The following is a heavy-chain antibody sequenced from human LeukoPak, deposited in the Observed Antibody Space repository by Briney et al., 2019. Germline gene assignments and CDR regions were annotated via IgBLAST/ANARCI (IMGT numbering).Heavy chain of an antibody. V-gene: IGHV4-30-2*01. J-gene: IGHJ4*02. Sequence: PSQTLSLTCAVSGGSISSGGYSWSWIRQPPGQGLEWIGYIYHSGSTYYNPPLKSRVTISVDRSKNQFSLKLSSVTAADTAVYYCARVVSGFGYFDYWGQGTLVTVSS. CDR1: GGSISSGGYS. CDR3: ARVVSGFGYFDY. D-gene: IGHD3-16*01. CDR2: IYHSGST.